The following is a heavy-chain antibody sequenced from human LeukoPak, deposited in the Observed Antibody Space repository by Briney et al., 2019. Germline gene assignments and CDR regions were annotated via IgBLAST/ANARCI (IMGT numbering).Heavy chain of an antibody. CDR3: ARETLISYDYVWGSYRYYGYFDY. V-gene: IGHV4-59*01. Sequence: PSETLSLTCTVSGGSISSYYWSWIRQPPGKGLEWIGYIYYSGSTNYNPSLKSRVTISVDTSKNQFSLKLSSVTAADTAVYYCARETLISYDYVWGSYRYYGYFDYWGQGTLVTVSS. CDR1: GGSISSYY. D-gene: IGHD3-16*02. J-gene: IGHJ4*02. CDR2: IYYSGST.